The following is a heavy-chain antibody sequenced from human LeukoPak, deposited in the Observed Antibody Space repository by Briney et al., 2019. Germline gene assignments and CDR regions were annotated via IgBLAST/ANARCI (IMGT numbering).Heavy chain of an antibody. V-gene: IGHV1-2*02. CDR3: ARVKYGDYVPFDY. CDR1: GYTFTSYY. Sequence: GSVKVSCKASGYTFTSYYMHWVRQAPGQGLEWMGWINPNSGGTNYAQKFQGRVTMTRDTSISTAYMELSRLRSDDTAVYYCARVKYGDYVPFDYWGQGTLVTVSS. J-gene: IGHJ4*02. CDR2: INPNSGGT. D-gene: IGHD4-17*01.